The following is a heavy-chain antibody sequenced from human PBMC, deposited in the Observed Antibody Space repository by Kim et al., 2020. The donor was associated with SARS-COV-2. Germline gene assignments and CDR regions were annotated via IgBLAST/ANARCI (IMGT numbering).Heavy chain of an antibody. Sequence: GGSLRLSCAASGFTFSSYAMHWVRQAPGKGLEWVAVISYDGSNKYYADSVKGRFTISRDNSKNTLYLQMNSLRAEDTAVYYCARGGSIAARPCGRYWGQG. CDR2: ISYDGSNK. V-gene: IGHV3-30-3*01. J-gene: IGHJ4*02. CDR1: GFTFSSYA. CDR3: ARGGSIAARPCGRY. D-gene: IGHD6-6*01.